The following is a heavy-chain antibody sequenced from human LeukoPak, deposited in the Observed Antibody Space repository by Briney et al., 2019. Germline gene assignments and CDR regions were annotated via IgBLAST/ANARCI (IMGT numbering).Heavy chain of an antibody. CDR2: INHSGST. V-gene: IGHV4-34*01. CDR1: GGSFSGYF. J-gene: IGHJ6*03. CDR3: ARGLRGYYYMDV. D-gene: IGHD3-16*01. Sequence: SETLSLTCAVYGGSFSGYFWSWIRQPPGKGLEWIGEINHSGSTNYNPSLKSRVTISVDTSKNQFSLKLSSVTAADTAVYYCARGLRGYYYMDVWGKGTTVTVSS.